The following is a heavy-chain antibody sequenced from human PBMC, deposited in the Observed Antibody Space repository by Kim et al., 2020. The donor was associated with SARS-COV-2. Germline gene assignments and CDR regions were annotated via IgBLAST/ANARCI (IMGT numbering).Heavy chain of an antibody. CDR2: GSST. CDR3: GREPAS. V-gene: IGHV3-11*01. J-gene: IGHJ5*02. Sequence: GSSTEYADSVNGRFTISRANAKKSLSLQMNRLTPEDTAVYYCGREPASWGQGTLVTVSS.